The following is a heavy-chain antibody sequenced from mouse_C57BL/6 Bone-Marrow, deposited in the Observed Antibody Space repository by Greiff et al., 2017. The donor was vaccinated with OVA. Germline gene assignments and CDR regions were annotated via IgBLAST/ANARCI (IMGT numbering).Heavy chain of an antibody. Sequence: EVQGVESGGGLVKPGGSLKLSCAASGFTFSDYGMHWVRQAPEKGLEWVAYISSGGSTIYYADTVKGRFTITRDNANNTLFLQMTCLRSEDTAMYYAAKRGYNDNYAAKDYWGKGTSVTVSS. CDR1: GFTFSDYG. CDR3: AKRGYNDNYAAKDY. CDR2: ISSGGSTI. D-gene: IGHD2-1*01. V-gene: IGHV5-17*01. J-gene: IGHJ4*01.